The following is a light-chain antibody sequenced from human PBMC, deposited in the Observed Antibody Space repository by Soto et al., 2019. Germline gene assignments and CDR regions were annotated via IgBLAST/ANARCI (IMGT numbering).Light chain of an antibody. CDR1: QSGIRK. CDR3: QQYGHWPPYT. Sequence: EIVMTQSPATLSVSPGERVTLSCRASQSGIRKLAWYQQKPGQAPRLLIYGTTTRATGIPARFSGSGSGTEFTLTISSLQSEDFGIYYCQQYGHWPPYTFGQGTTLETK. V-gene: IGKV3-15*01. CDR2: GTT. J-gene: IGKJ2*01.